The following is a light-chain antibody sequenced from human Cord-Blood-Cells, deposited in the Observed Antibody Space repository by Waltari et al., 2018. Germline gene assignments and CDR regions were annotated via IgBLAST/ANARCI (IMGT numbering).Light chain of an antibody. V-gene: IGLV2-14*01. J-gene: IGLJ3*02. CDR1: SSDVGGYNY. CDR2: DVS. Sequence: QSALTPPASVSGSPGQSSTISCTGTSSDVGGYNYVSWYQQHPGKAPKLMLLDVSKRPSGVSNRFSGSKSGNPASLTISGLQAEDEADYYCSSYTSSSTWVFGGGTKLTVL. CDR3: SSYTSSSTWV.